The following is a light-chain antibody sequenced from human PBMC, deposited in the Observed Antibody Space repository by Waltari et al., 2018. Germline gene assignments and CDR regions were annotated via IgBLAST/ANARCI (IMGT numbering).Light chain of an antibody. CDR1: QSVGTS. Sequence: EIVLTQSPGTLSLSPRERATLSCRASQSVGTSLAWYQQKRGQAPRLLIYGTFSRATGIPDRCSGSGSGTDFSLTISRLEPEDYAVYYCQHYVRLPATFGQGTKVEIK. CDR3: QHYVRLPAT. J-gene: IGKJ1*01. CDR2: GTF. V-gene: IGKV3-20*01.